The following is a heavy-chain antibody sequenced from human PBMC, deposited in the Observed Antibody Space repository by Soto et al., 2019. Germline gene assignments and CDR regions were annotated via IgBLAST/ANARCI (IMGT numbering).Heavy chain of an antibody. Sequence: EGSLRLSCAASGFTFSSYVMNWVHQAPGKGLEWVSVISASGGTTYYADSVTGRFTISRDNSKNTLYLQMDSLRAEDTAVYYCARDPPDYLRTWYGPFDSWGQGTLVTVSS. CDR3: ARDPPDYLRTWYGPFDS. J-gene: IGHJ4*02. CDR1: GFTFSSYV. CDR2: ISASGGTT. V-gene: IGHV3-23*01. D-gene: IGHD6-13*01.